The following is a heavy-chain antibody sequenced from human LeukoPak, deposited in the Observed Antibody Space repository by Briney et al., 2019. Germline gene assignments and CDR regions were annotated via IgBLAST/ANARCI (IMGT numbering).Heavy chain of an antibody. CDR1: GFTFSDYY. CDR3: ARTGTSNYYFDY. D-gene: IGHD1-1*01. V-gene: IGHV3-11*06. J-gene: IGHJ4*02. CDR2: ISSSSSYT. Sequence: GGSLRLSCAASGFTFSDYYVSWIRQAPGKGLEWVSYISSSSSYTNYADSVKGRFTMSRDNAKNSLYLQMNSLRAEDTAVYYCARTGTSNYYFDYWGQGSLVTVSS.